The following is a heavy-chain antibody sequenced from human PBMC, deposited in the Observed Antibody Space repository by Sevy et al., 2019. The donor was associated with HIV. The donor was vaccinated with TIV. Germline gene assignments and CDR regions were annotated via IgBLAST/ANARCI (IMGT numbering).Heavy chain of an antibody. CDR2: IGSGASTI. CDR3: AREDWNDVIHY. D-gene: IGHD1-1*01. J-gene: IGHJ4*02. V-gene: IGHV3-11*01. Sequence: GGSLRLSCAASGFIFSDYYMSWIRQAPGKGLECISYIGSGASTILYADSVKGRFTISRDNAKNSLYLQMNSLRADDTAVYYCAREDWNDVIHYWGQGTLVTVSS. CDR1: GFIFSDYY.